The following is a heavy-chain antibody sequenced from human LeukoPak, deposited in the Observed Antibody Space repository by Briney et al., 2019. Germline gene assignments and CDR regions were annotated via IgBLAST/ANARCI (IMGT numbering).Heavy chain of an antibody. D-gene: IGHD1-1*01. Sequence: PGRSLRLSCAASGFTFSSYGMHWVRQAPGKGLEWVAVISYDGSNKYYADSVKGRFTISRDNSKNTLYLQMNSLRAEDTAVYYCAKDSTKSRDYFDYRGQGTLVTVSS. CDR2: ISYDGSNK. CDR1: GFTFSSYG. V-gene: IGHV3-30*18. J-gene: IGHJ4*02. CDR3: AKDSTKSRDYFDY.